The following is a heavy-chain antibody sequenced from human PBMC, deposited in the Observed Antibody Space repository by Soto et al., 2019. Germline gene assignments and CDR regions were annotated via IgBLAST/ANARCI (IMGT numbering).Heavy chain of an antibody. Sequence: EVQLVESGGGLVQPGGSLRLSCAASGLPFSSYWMNWVRQAPGKGLVWVSRINSDGSSKSYADSVKGRLTISRDNAKNTLYLQMNSLRAEDTAVYYCVRTSLVVAAATREDYWGQGTLVTVSS. V-gene: IGHV3-74*01. CDR1: GLPFSSYW. D-gene: IGHD2-15*01. CDR2: INSDGSSK. J-gene: IGHJ4*02. CDR3: VRTSLVVAAATREDY.